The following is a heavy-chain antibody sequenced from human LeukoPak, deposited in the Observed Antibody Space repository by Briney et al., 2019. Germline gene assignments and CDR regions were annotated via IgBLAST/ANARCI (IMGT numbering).Heavy chain of an antibody. CDR2: IHYSGTT. D-gene: IGHD6-13*01. J-gene: IGHJ5*02. Sequence: PSETLSLTCTVSGGSIGSYYWSWIRQPPGKGLEWIGYIHYSGTTNYNPSLKSRVTISVDTSKNQFSLKLSSVTAADTAVYYCARIGQQLWWFDPWGQGTLVTVSS. V-gene: IGHV4-59*08. CDR1: GGSIGSYY. CDR3: ARIGQQLWWFDP.